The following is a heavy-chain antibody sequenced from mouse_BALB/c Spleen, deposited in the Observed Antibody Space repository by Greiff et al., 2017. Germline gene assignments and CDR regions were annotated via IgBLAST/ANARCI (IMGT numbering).Heavy chain of an antibody. Sequence: QVQLQQSGAELMKPGASVKISCKATGYTFSSYWIEWVKQRPGHGLEWIGEILPGSGSTNYNEKFKGKATFTADTSSNTACMQLSSLTSEDSAVYYCARWDGTDAMDYWGQGTSVTVSS. D-gene: IGHD2-1*01. CDR1: GYTFSSYW. V-gene: IGHV1-9*01. J-gene: IGHJ4*01. CDR2: ILPGSGST. CDR3: ARWDGTDAMDY.